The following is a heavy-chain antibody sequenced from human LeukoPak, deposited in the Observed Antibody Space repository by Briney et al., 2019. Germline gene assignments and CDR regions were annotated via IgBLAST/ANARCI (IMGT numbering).Heavy chain of an antibody. CDR3: ARDSQRWGNFDS. D-gene: IGHD5-24*01. Sequence: GGSLILSCAASGFTFSSYEMNWVRQAPGKGLEWVSYISSSGSAMYYADSVKGRFTISRDNAKNSLYLQMNSLRAEDTAVYYCARDSQRWGNFDSWGQGTLVSVSS. J-gene: IGHJ4*02. V-gene: IGHV3-48*03. CDR2: ISSSGSAM. CDR1: GFTFSSYE.